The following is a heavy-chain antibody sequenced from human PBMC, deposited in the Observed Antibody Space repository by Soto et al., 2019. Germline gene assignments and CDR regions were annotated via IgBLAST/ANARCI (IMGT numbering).Heavy chain of an antibody. Sequence: GASVKVSCKASGGTFSSYAISWVRQAPGQGLEWMGGIIPIFGTANYAQKFQGRVTITADKSTSTAYMELSSLRSEDTAVYYCARAPGPYGGDTRVATHFDYWGQGTMVTVSS. CDR3: ARAPGPYGGDTRVATHFDY. V-gene: IGHV1-69*06. J-gene: IGHJ4*02. CDR1: GGTFSSYA. CDR2: IIPIFGTA. D-gene: IGHD2-21*02.